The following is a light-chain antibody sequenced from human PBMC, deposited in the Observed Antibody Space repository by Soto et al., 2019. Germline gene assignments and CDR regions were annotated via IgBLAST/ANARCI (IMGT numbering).Light chain of an antibody. CDR3: QTWGTGIQV. V-gene: IGLV4-69*01. Sequence: QPVLTQSPSASASLGASVKLTCTLSSGHSSYAIAWHQQQPEKGPRYLMKLNSDGSHTKGDGIPDRFSASSSGAARHLIVSSLQSEDEADYYCQTWGTGIQVFGGGTKLTVL. CDR2: LNSDGSH. J-gene: IGLJ3*02. CDR1: SGHSSYA.